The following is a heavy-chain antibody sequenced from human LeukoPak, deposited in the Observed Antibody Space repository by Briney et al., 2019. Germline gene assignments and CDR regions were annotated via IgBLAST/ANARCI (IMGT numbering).Heavy chain of an antibody. Sequence: ASVKVSRKTFGYPFSSCGINWVRQAPGQGLEWRGGISGYNGDTNYAQRLQGRVTMTTDTSTSTAYMELRSLRSDDTAVYYCAREYYDSNKRDYFDYWGQGTLVTVSS. CDR2: ISGYNGDT. J-gene: IGHJ4*02. D-gene: IGHD3-22*01. V-gene: IGHV1-18*01. CDR3: AREYYDSNKRDYFDY. CDR1: GYPFSSCG.